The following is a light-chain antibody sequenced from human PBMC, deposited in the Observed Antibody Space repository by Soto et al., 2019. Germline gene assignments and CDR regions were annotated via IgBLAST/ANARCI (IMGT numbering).Light chain of an antibody. CDR3: QQYNRYI. J-gene: IGKJ2*01. Sequence: DIQMTQSPSTLSASVGDRVTITCRASQSISGWLAWFQQKPGKAPKLLIYKASTLESGVPSRFSGSGSGTEVTLTISSLQPDDFATYYCQQYNRYIFGQGTKLEIK. CDR1: QSISGW. CDR2: KAS. V-gene: IGKV1-5*03.